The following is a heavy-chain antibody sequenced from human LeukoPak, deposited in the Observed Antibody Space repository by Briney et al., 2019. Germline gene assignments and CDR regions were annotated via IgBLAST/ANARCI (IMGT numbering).Heavy chain of an antibody. CDR3: ARERTLTSCYDY. CDR1: GYTFTGYY. D-gene: IGHD2-15*01. J-gene: IGHJ4*02. CDR2: INPNSGGT. Sequence: ASVKVSCKASGYTFTGYYMHWVRQAPGQGLEWMGWINPNSGGTNYAQKFQGRVTMTRDTSISTAYMELSKLRSDDTAVYYCARERTLTSCYDYWGQGTLVTVSS. V-gene: IGHV1-2*02.